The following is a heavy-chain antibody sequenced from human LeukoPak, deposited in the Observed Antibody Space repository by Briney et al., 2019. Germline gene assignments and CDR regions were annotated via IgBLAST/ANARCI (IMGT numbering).Heavy chain of an antibody. CDR3: ARDGAAAGWFDP. Sequence: GGSLRLSCAASGFTFSSYGMHWVRQAPGKGLEGVAVIWYDGSNKYYADSVKGRFTISRDNSKNTLYLQMNSLRAEDTAVYYCARDGAAAGWFDPWGQGTLVTASS. V-gene: IGHV3-33*01. CDR1: GFTFSSYG. D-gene: IGHD6-13*01. CDR2: IWYDGSNK. J-gene: IGHJ5*02.